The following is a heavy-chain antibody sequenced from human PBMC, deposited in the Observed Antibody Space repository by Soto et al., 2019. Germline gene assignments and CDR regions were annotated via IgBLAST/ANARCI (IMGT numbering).Heavy chain of an antibody. CDR3: AKGTSVYFDY. J-gene: IGHJ4*02. CDR1: GFTFSSYG. CDR2: ISYDGSNK. Sequence: QVQLVESGGGVVQPGRSLRLSCAASGFTFSSYGMHWVRQAPGKGLEWVAVISYDGSNKYYADSVKGRFTISRDNSKNTLYLQMNSLRAEDTAVYYCAKGTSVYFDYWSQGTLVTVSS. V-gene: IGHV3-30*18.